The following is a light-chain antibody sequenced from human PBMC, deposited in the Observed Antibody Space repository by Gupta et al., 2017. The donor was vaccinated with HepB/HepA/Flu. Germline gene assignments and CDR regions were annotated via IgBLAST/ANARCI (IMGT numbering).Light chain of an antibody. Sequence: QSVLTQPPSASGTPGQRVTISCSGSSFNIGSKTVNWYQQLPGTAPKLLIYNSNQRPSGVPDRFSGSKSGTSAYLAISGLQSEDEADYYGAAWDDSLNGYVFGTGTKVTVL. J-gene: IGLJ1*01. CDR1: SFNIGSKT. CDR2: NSN. CDR3: AAWDDSLNGYV. V-gene: IGLV1-44*01.